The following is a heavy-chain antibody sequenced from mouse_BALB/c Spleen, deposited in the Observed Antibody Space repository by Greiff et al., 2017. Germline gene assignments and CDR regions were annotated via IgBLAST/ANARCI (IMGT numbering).Heavy chain of an antibody. CDR2: ISSGSSTI. J-gene: IGHJ2*01. CDR3: ARSGSYYFDY. CDR1: GFTFSSFG. Sequence: EVKLQESGGGLVQPGGSRKLSCAASGFTFSSFGMHWVRQAPEKGLEWVAYISSGSSTIYYADTVKGRFTISRDNPKNTLFLPMTSLRSEDTAMYYCARSGSYYFDYWGQGTTLTVSS. V-gene: IGHV5-17*02. D-gene: IGHD3-1*01.